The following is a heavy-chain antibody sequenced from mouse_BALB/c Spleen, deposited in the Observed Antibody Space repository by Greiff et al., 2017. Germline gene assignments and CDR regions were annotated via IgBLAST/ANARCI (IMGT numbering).Heavy chain of an antibody. CDR1: GFNIKDTY. CDR2: IDPANGNT. CDR3: ARGYYDYDEDFAY. V-gene: IGHV14-3*02. D-gene: IGHD2-4*01. Sequence: EVKLMESGAELVKPGASVKLSCTASGFNIKDTYMHWVKQRPEQGLEWIGRIDPANGNTKYDPKFQGKATITADTSSNTAYLQFSSLTSEDTAVYYCARGYYDYDEDFAYWGQGTLVTVSA. J-gene: IGHJ3*01.